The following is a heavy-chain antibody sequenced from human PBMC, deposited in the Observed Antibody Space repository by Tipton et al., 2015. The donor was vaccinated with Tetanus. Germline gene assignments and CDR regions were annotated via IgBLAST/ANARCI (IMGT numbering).Heavy chain of an antibody. Sequence: TLSLTCSVSGASISSGGYFWNWIRHRPGKGLEWIGYIYYSGSTFYNPSLKSRVTISVDTSNNQFSLRLSSVTAADTAVYYCACGSGYFDSSYHSPLDFWGRGTLVTVSS. CDR1: GASISSGGYF. CDR2: IYYSGST. J-gene: IGHJ4*02. V-gene: IGHV4-31*03. CDR3: ACGSGYFDSSYHSPLDF. D-gene: IGHD3-22*01.